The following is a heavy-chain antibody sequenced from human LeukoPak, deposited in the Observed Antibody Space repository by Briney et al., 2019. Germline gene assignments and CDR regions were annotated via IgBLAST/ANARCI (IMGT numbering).Heavy chain of an antibody. CDR2: ISSSGSTI. CDR1: GFTFSSYE. J-gene: IGHJ3*02. V-gene: IGHV3-48*03. Sequence: GGSLRLSCAASGFTFSSYEMNWVRQAPGKGLEWVSYISSSGSTIYYADSVKGRFTISRDNAKNSLYLQMNSLRAEDTAVYYCARAKPDWLLLKDAFDIWGQGTMVTVSS. CDR3: ARAKPDWLLLKDAFDI. D-gene: IGHD3-9*01.